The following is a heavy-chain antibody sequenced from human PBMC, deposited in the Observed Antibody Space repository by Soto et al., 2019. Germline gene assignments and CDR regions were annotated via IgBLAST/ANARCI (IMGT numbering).Heavy chain of an antibody. CDR1: GFTVISNY. CDR2: IYSGGST. V-gene: IGHV3-66*01. D-gene: IGHD5-12*01. CDR3: ARDIGSGYGPAFDI. J-gene: IGHJ3*02. Sequence: GGSLRLSCAASGFTVISNYMSWVRQAPGKGLEWVSVIYSGGSTYYADSVKGRFTISRDNSKNTLYLQMNSLRAEDTAVYYCARDIGSGYGPAFDIWGQGTMVTVSS.